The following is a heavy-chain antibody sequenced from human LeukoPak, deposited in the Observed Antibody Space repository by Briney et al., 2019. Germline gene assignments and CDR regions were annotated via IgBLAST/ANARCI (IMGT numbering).Heavy chain of an antibody. V-gene: IGHV3-7*03. CDR2: IKQDGSER. Sequence: GGSLRLSCVASGFTFSSYWMSWVRQAPGKGLEWVANIKQDGSERYYVDSVKGRFTISRDNAKNSLYLQMNSLRAEDTAVYYCARGFGRPWGQGTLVTVSS. CDR3: ARGFGRP. J-gene: IGHJ5*02. CDR1: GFTFSSYW. D-gene: IGHD3-10*01.